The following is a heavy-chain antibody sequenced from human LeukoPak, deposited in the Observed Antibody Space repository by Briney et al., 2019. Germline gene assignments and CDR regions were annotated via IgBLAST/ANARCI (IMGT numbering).Heavy chain of an antibody. CDR3: ARDSTTRGDLRYYFDY. V-gene: IGHV3-30*04. Sequence: PGRSLRLSCAASGFTFSSYAMHWVRQAPGKGLEWVAVISYDGSNKYYADSVKGRFTISRDSSKNTLYLQMNSLRAEDTAVYYCARDSTTRGDLRYYFDYWGQGTLVTVSS. CDR2: ISYDGSNK. D-gene: IGHD2-21*02. J-gene: IGHJ4*02. CDR1: GFTFSSYA.